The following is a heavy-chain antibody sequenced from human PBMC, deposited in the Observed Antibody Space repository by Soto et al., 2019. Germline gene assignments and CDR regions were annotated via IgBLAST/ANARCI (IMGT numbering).Heavy chain of an antibody. J-gene: IGHJ6*02. CDR3: TREGSAPYYYYGMDA. V-gene: IGHV1-18*01. CDR1: GYTFITYG. D-gene: IGHD3-10*01. CDR2: INTHNGNT. Sequence: ASVKVSCKASGYTFITYGISWVRQAPGQGLEWLGWINTHNGNTNYAQNLQGRVIMTADTSTSTAYMELRSLRSDDTAIYYCTREGSAPYYYYGMDAWGQGTTVTVSS.